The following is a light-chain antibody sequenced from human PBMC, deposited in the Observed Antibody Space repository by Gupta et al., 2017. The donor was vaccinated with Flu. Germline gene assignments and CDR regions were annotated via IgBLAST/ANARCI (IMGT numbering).Light chain of an antibody. CDR3: HQYGSSPDT. V-gene: IGKV3-20*01. J-gene: IGKJ2*01. CDR1: QSVTSNY. Sequence: ERVTLSCRGSQSVTSNYLAWYQQKLGQAPRLLIYGASSRATGIPDRFSGSGSGTDFTLTISRLEPEDFAMYFCHQYGSSPDTFGRGTKLEIK. CDR2: GAS.